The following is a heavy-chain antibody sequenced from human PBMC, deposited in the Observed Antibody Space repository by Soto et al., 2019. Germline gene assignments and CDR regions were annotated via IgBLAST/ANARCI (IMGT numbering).Heavy chain of an antibody. CDR1: GFTFTNYA. D-gene: IGHD5-12*01. J-gene: IGHJ4*02. CDR2: ISGNGDTA. V-gene: IGHV3-23*01. Sequence: GGSLRLSCAASGFTFTNYALSWVRQTPGKGLECVSSISGNGDTAYYTASVQGRFTISRDNSKNTLSLQMNSLRAEDTAVYYCARSGPYYSDYWGQGALVTVSS. CDR3: ARSGPYYSDY.